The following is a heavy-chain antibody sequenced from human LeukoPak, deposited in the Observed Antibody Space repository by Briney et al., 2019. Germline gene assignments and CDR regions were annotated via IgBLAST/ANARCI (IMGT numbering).Heavy chain of an antibody. D-gene: IGHD5-18*01. V-gene: IGHV4-59*01. CDR1: GGSISSYY. CDR2: IYYSGST. CDR3: ARVYGYPYYYYYYMDV. J-gene: IGHJ6*03. Sequence: SETLSLTCTVPGGSISSYYWSWIRQPPGKGLEWIGYIYYSGSTNYNPSLKSRVTISVDTSKNQFSLKLSSVTAADTAVYYCARVYGYPYYYYYYMDVWGKGTTVTVSS.